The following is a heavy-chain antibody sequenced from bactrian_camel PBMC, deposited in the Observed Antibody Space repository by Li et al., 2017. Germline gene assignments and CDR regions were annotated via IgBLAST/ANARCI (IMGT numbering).Heavy chain of an antibody. D-gene: IGHD2*01. CDR2: ICNGAGST. V-gene: IGHV3S1*01. CDR3: VPRLGGSWAGY. Sequence: VQLVESGGGLVQPGESLRLSCASSGFTFNGYWMYWVRQAPGKGLEWVSGICNGAGSTYYADSVKGRFTCSGDDGVNTMYLQMNNLKSEDTALYYCVPRLGGSWAGYWGQGTQVTV. J-gene: IGHJ6*01. CDR1: GFTFNGYW.